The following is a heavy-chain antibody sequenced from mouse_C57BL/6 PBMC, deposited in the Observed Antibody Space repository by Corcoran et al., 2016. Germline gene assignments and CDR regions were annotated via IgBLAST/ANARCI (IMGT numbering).Heavy chain of an antibody. CDR3: ARLGTAPYFDV. Sequence: EVQLQQSGPELVKPGASVKISCKASGDTFTDYYMNWVKQSHGKSLEWIGDINPNNGGTSYNQKFKGKATLTEDKSYSTAYMELRSMTSEDSAVYYCARLGTAPYFDVWGTGTTVTVSS. CDR2: INPNNGGT. D-gene: IGHD3-3*01. V-gene: IGHV1-26*01. CDR1: GDTFTDYY. J-gene: IGHJ1*03.